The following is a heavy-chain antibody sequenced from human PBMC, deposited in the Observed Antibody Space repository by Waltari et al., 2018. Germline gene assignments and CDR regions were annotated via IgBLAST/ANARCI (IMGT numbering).Heavy chain of an antibody. Sequence: QVQLQESGPGLVKPSQTLSLTCTVSGGSISSGAYYWSWIRQPPGQGLEWIGYIYYSGSTYYNPSLKSRVTISVDTSKNQFSLKLSSVTAADTAVYYCARFLYCSGGSCYSEGFDYWGQGTLVTVSS. CDR3: ARFLYCSGGSCYSEGFDY. J-gene: IGHJ4*02. D-gene: IGHD2-15*01. CDR2: IYYSGST. CDR1: GGSISSGAYY. V-gene: IGHV4-30-4*08.